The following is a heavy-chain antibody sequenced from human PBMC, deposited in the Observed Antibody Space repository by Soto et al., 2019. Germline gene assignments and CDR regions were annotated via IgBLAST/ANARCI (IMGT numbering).Heavy chain of an antibody. CDR3: ARGRSNTSGWYATYYFDY. D-gene: IGHD6-19*01. V-gene: IGHV4-59*01. CDR2: IYYRGST. Sequence: SETLSLTCTVSGGSISSYYWSWIRQPPGKGLEWIGYIYYRGSTNYNPSLKSRVTISVDTSKNQFSLKLSSVTAADTAVYYCARGRSNTSGWYATYYFDYWGQGTLVTLSS. J-gene: IGHJ4*02. CDR1: GGSISSYY.